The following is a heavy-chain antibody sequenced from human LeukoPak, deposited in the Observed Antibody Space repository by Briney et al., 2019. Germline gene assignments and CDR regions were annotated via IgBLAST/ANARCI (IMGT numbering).Heavy chain of an antibody. CDR2: IYYSGIT. Sequence: SETLSLTCTVSGGSISSSSYYWGWIRQPPGKGLEWIGSIYYSGITYYNPSLESRVTILVDTSKNQFSLKLSSVTAADTAVYYCASPLGYCSSTNCYGDYRGQGTLVTVSS. D-gene: IGHD2-2*01. V-gene: IGHV4-39*01. CDR1: GGSISSSSYY. CDR3: ASPLGYCSSTNCYGDY. J-gene: IGHJ4*02.